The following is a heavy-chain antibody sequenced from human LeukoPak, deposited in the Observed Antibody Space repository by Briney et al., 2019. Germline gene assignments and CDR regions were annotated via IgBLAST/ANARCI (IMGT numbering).Heavy chain of an antibody. CDR3: ARAGRTFYYFDY. V-gene: IGHV4-39*01. CDR1: GGSISSSSYY. D-gene: IGHD1-26*01. J-gene: IGHJ4*02. Sequence: PSETLSLTCTVSGGSISSSSYYWGWIRQPPGKGLEWIGSIYYSGSTYYNPSLKSRVTISVDTSKNQFSLKLSSVTAADTAVYYCARAGRTFYYFDYWGQGTLVTVSS. CDR2: IYYSGST.